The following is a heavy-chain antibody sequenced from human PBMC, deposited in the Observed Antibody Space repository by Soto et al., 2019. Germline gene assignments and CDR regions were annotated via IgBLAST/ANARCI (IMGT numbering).Heavy chain of an antibody. D-gene: IGHD4-17*01. J-gene: IGHJ4*02. V-gene: IGHV3-21*01. Sequence: EVQLVESGGGLVKPGGSLRLSCAASGFTFSSYSMNWVRQAPGKGLEWVSSISSSSSYIYYADSVKGRFTISRDNAKNSLYLQMNSLRAEDTAVYYCARDREGTTVTFGYWGQGTLVTVSS. CDR1: GFTFSSYS. CDR3: ARDREGTTVTFGY. CDR2: ISSSSSYI.